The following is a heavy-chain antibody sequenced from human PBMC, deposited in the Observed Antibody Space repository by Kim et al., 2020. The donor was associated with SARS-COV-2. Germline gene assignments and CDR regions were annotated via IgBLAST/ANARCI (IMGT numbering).Heavy chain of an antibody. CDR1: GYSFTTYW. J-gene: IGHJ4*02. D-gene: IGHD5-12*01. Sequence: GESLKISCQGSGYSFTTYWIGWVRQLPGGGLEWMGRIDPTDSDITYNPSFQDQVTMSVDKSISTAFLQWNSLKASDTAIYYCITQAPKHSGYDRDYWGQGTLVTVSS. CDR2: IDPTDSDI. CDR3: ITQAPKHSGYDRDY. V-gene: IGHV5-10-1*01.